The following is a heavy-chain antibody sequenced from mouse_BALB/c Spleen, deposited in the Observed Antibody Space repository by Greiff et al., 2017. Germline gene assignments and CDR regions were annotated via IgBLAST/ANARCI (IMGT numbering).Heavy chain of an antibody. CDR1: GFTFSSYT. D-gene: IGHD2-3*01. Sequence: VQLVESGGGLVKPGGSLKLSCAASGFTFSSYTMSWVRQTPEKRLEWVATISSGGSYTYYPDSVKGRFTISRDNAKNTLYLQMSSLKSEDTAMYYCTRAGWLHLDYWGQGTTLTVSS. CDR3: TRAGWLHLDY. J-gene: IGHJ2*01. V-gene: IGHV5-6-4*01. CDR2: ISSGGSYT.